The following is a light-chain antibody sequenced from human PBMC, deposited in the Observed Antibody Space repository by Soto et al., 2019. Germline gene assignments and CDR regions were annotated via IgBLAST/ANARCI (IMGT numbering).Light chain of an antibody. J-gene: IGLJ2*01. Sequence: QSVLTQPASVSGSPGQSITISCTGTSSDVGGYNYVSWYQQHPGKAHKLMIYDVSNRPSGVSNRFSGSKSGNTASLTISGLQAEDEADYYCSSYTSSSIVVFGGGTKLTVL. CDR1: SSDVGGYNY. CDR2: DVS. V-gene: IGLV2-14*01. CDR3: SSYTSSSIVV.